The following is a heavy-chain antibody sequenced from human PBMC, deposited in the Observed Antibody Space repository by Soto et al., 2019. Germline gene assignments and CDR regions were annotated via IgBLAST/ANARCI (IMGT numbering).Heavy chain of an antibody. CDR3: ARMAGPWYFDL. V-gene: IGHV4-34*01. CDR2: INHSGSS. Sequence: PSETLSLTCAVHGGSFSGFYRTWIRQPPGKGLEWIGEINHSGSSNYNPPLKSRVTMSLDTSRNQFSLSLNSVTAADTAVYYCARMAGPWYFDLWGRGTLVTVSS. J-gene: IGHJ2*01. CDR1: GGSFSGFY.